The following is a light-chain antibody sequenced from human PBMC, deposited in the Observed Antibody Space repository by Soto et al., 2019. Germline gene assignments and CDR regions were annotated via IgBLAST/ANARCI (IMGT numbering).Light chain of an antibody. Sequence: DIQMTQSPASLSASVGDRVTITCRASQDIVHYLAWYQQKPGKAPRLLIYGASTLKSGVTSRFSGSGSGTDFTLTISSLQHEDFSTYYCQKYYSAPYTFGPGTRVDFK. CDR1: QDIVHY. J-gene: IGKJ3*01. CDR3: QKYYSAPYT. CDR2: GAS. V-gene: IGKV1-27*01.